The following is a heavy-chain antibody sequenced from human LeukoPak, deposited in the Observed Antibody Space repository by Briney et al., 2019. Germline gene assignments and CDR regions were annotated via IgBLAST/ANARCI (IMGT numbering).Heavy chain of an antibody. CDR3: ARGRVRTVTPRWYFDL. V-gene: IGHV4-39*07. D-gene: IGHD4-17*01. Sequence: SETLSLTCTVSGGSISSSGYYWSWIRQPPGKGLEWIGEINHSGSTNYNPSLKSRVTISVDTSKNQFSLKLSSVTAADTAVYYCARGRVRTVTPRWYFDLWGRGTLVTVSS. J-gene: IGHJ2*01. CDR2: INHSGST. CDR1: GGSISSSGYY.